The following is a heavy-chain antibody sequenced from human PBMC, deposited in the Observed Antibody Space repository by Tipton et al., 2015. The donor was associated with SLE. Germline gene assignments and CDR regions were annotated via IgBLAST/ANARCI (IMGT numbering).Heavy chain of an antibody. V-gene: IGHV4-59*08. J-gene: IGHJ4*02. CDR3: ARHREDIVVVVAAPFDY. Sequence: TLSLTCTVSGGSISNYYWSWIRQPPGKGLEWIGSIYYSGSTYYNPSLKSRVTISVDTSKNQFSLKLSSVTAADTAVYYCARHREDIVVVVAAPFDYWGQGTLVTVSS. CDR1: GGSISNYY. D-gene: IGHD2-15*01. CDR2: IYYSGST.